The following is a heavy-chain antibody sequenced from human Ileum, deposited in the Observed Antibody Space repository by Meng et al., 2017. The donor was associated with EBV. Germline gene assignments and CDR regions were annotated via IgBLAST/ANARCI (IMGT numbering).Heavy chain of an antibody. J-gene: IGHJ5*02. CDR1: GFTFSDYY. CDR3: ASARGSWFDP. CDR2: ITSSGGII. Sequence: QLERVGFGGGLVKPGGSLRLSCAASGFTFSDYYMSWIRQAPGKGLEWVSYITSSGGIIYYADSVKGRFTISRDNAKKSLYLQMNSLRAEDTAVYYCASARGSWFDPWGQGTLVTVSS. V-gene: IGHV3-11*01. D-gene: IGHD1-26*01.